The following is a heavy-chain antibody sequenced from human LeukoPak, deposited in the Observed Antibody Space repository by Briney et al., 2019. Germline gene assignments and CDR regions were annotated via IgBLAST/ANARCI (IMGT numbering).Heavy chain of an antibody. V-gene: IGHV6-1*01. CDR2: TYYRSKWYN. CDR3: AREGGYGRLGEY. D-gene: IGHD5-12*01. J-gene: IGHJ4*02. Sequence: SQTLSLTFGISGDSVSSNVAAWNWLRQSPSRGLEWLGRTYYRSKWYNDYEASVKGRMSINPDTSKNQFSLQLNSVTPEDTAVYYCAREGGYGRLGEYWGQGTLVTVSS. CDR1: GDSVSSNVAA.